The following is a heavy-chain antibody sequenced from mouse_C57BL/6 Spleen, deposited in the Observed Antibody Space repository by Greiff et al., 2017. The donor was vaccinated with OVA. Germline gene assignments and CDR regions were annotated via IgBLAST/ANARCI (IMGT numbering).Heavy chain of an antibody. D-gene: IGHD2-2*01. J-gene: IGHJ2*01. CDR2: INPNYGTT. CDR1: GYSFTDYN. Sequence: VHVKQSGPELVKPGASVKISCKASGYSFTDYNMNWVKQSNGKSLEWIGVINPNYGTTSYNQKFKGKATLTVDQSSSTAYMQLNSLTSEDSAVYYCATTMVTTTRLDYWGQGTTLTVSS. CDR3: ATTMVTTTRLDY. V-gene: IGHV1-39*01.